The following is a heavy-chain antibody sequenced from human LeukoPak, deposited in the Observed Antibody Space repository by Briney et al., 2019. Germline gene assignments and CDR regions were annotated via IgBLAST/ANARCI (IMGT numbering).Heavy chain of an antibody. J-gene: IGHJ4*02. V-gene: IGHV1-2*07. Sequence: GPSVKPSCTASGYTFTGYYMHWVRQAPGQRLEWMGWINPNSGGTNYAHKFKGRVTMTRDTSISTAYMDLSRLRSDDTAMYYCAKTADRRFRRGVDYWGQGTLVTVSS. D-gene: IGHD3-10*01. CDR1: GYTFTGYY. CDR2: INPNSGGT. CDR3: AKTADRRFRRGVDY.